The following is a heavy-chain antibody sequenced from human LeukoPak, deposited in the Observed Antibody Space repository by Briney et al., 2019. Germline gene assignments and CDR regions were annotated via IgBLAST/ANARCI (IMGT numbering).Heavy chain of an antibody. CDR1: GFIVSYNY. V-gene: IGHV3-53*05. J-gene: IGHJ4*02. D-gene: IGHD3/OR15-3a*01. Sequence: GGSLRLSCAASGFIVSYNYMSWVRQAPGKGLEWVSIIYSGGSTYYADSVKGRFTISRDNSKNTLYLQMNSLRAEDTAVYYCARDSGFSGTQRGEYWGQGTLVTVSS. CDR3: ARDSGFSGTQRGEY. CDR2: IYSGGST.